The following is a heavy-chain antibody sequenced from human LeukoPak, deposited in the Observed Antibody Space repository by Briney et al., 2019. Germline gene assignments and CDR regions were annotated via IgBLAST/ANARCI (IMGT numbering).Heavy chain of an antibody. J-gene: IGHJ6*03. Sequence: ASVKVSCKASGYTFTSYGISWVRQAPGQGLEWMGWISAYNGNTNYAQKLQGRVTMTTDTSTSTAYMELRSLRSEDTAVYYCARSYGSIPYYYYMDVWGKGTTVTVSS. D-gene: IGHD2-21*01. CDR2: ISAYNGNT. CDR3: ARSYGSIPYYYYMDV. V-gene: IGHV1-18*01. CDR1: GYTFTSYG.